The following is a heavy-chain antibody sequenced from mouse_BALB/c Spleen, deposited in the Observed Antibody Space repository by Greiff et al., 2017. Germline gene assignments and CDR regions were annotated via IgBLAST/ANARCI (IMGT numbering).Heavy chain of an antibody. CDR3: TPLYYGYAYAMDY. D-gene: IGHD1-2*01. Sequence: VQLQQSGAELVRSGASVKLSCTASGFNIKDYYMHWVKQRPEQGLEWIGWIDPENGDTEYAPKFQGKATMTADTSSNTAYLQTSSLTSEDTAVYYCTPLYYGYAYAMDYWGQGTSVTVSS. J-gene: IGHJ4*01. CDR1: GFNIKDYY. CDR2: IDPENGDT. V-gene: IGHV14-4*02.